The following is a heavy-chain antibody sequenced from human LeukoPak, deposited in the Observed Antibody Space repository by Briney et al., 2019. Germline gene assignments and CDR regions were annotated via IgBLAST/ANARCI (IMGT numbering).Heavy chain of an antibody. CDR1: GGSFSGYY. CDR3: ARVLWWSSSYFDY. D-gene: IGHD2-8*02. J-gene: IGHJ4*02. Sequence: SETLSLTCAVYGGSFSGYYWSWIRQPPRKGLEWIGEINHSGSTNYNPSLKSRVTISVDTSTNQFSLKLSSVPAADTAVYYCARVLWWSSSYFDYWGQGTLVTVSS. V-gene: IGHV4-34*01. CDR2: INHSGST.